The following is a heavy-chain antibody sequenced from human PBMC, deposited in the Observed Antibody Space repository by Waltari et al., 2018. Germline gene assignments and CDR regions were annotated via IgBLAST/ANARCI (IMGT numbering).Heavy chain of an antibody. Sequence: EVQLVQSGAEVKKAGESLKISCKDSGYSFTSYWIGWVRQMPGKGLEWMGMNQPGSSDTKYSPAFQGQVTISADKSISTAYLQLSSLKASDTAMYYCARRRNYPGGAMDVWGQGTTVIVSS. CDR1: GYSFTSYW. D-gene: IGHD4-4*01. CDR2: NQPGSSDT. CDR3: ARRRNYPGGAMDV. V-gene: IGHV5-51*01. J-gene: IGHJ6*02.